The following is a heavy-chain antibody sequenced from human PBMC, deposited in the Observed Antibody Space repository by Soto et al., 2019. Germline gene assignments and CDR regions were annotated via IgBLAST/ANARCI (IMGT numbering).Heavy chain of an antibody. CDR2: IYYSGST. Sequence: SETLSLTCTVSGGSISSGGYYWSWIRQHPGKGLEWIGYIYYSGSTYYNPSLKSRVTISVDTSKNQFSLKLSSVTAADTAVYYCARPADSSGYGFLAVAGAFDIWGQGTMVTVSS. CDR3: ARPADSSGYGFLAVAGAFDI. J-gene: IGHJ3*02. CDR1: GGSISSGGYY. D-gene: IGHD6-19*01. V-gene: IGHV4-31*03.